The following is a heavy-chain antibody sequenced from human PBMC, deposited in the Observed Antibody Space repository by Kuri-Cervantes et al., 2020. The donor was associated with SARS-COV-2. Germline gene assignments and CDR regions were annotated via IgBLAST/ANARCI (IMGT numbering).Heavy chain of an antibody. Sequence: LRLSCTVSGGSISSGDYYWSWIRQPPGKGLEWIGYIYYSGSTYYNPSLKSRVTISVDTSKNQFSLKLSSVTAADTAVYYCARGRTVLIAARLRYYYYMDVWGKGTTVTVSS. D-gene: IGHD6-6*01. CDR1: GGSISSGDYY. CDR2: IYYSGST. CDR3: ARGRTVLIAARLRYYYYMDV. J-gene: IGHJ6*03. V-gene: IGHV4-30-4*08.